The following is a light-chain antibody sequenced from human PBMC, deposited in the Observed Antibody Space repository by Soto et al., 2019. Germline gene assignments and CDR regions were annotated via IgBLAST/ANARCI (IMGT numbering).Light chain of an antibody. CDR2: DAS. CDR3: QQRSNWPPGFP. V-gene: IGKV3-11*01. J-gene: IGKJ3*01. Sequence: EIVLTQSPATLSLSPGERATLSCRASQSVSSYLAWYQQQPGHAPRLLIYDASNRATGIPARFSGSGSGTDFTLTIISLGPEDFAVYYCQQRSNWPPGFPFGPGTKVDIK. CDR1: QSVSSY.